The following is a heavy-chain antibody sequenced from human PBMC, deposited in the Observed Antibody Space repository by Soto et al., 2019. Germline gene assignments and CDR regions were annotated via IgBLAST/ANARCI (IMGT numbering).Heavy chain of an antibody. CDR3: ARIRNTRGSGWYYFDY. D-gene: IGHD6-19*01. V-gene: IGHV2-70*01. Sequence: SGPKPGNPKQTLTLTCTFSWFPLRTNGKCVSWIRQPPGKALEWLALIDWGDEKYYSTSLKTRLTISKDTSKNQVVLTMTNMDPVDTATYYCARIRNTRGSGWYYFDYWGQGTLVTVSS. J-gene: IGHJ4*02. CDR2: IDWGDEK. CDR1: WFPLRTNGKC.